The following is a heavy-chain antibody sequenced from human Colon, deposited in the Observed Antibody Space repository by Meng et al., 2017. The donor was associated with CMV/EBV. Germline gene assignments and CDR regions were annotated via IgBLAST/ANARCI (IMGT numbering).Heavy chain of an antibody. CDR3: ARDDRSYGVDY. CDR1: GYTFTSYY. Sequence: SCKTSGYTFTSYYMHWLRQATGQGLEWMGRIDSSNGGTNYAQKFQDRVTMTRDTSISTTYMEVSRLTSDDTAVYYCARDDRSYGVDYWGQGTLVTVS. D-gene: IGHD3-10*01. J-gene: IGHJ4*02. CDR2: IDSSNGGT. V-gene: IGHV1-2*06.